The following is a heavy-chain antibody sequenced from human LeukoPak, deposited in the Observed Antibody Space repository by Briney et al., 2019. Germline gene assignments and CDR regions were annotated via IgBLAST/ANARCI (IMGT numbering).Heavy chain of an antibody. J-gene: IGHJ4*02. CDR1: GYTFTGYY. V-gene: IGHV1-2*02. CDR2: INPNSGGT. CDR3: ARPGYTSGWIRGDFGH. D-gene: IGHD6-25*01. Sequence: ASVKVSCKASGYTFTGYYIHWVQQAPGQGLEWMGWINPNSGGTSYARRFQGRVTMTRDTSISTAYMELSSLRSDDTAVYYCARPGYTSGWIRGDFGHWGLGTLVTVSS.